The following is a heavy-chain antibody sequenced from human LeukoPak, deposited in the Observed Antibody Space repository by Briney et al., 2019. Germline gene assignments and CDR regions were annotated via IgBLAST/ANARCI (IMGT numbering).Heavy chain of an antibody. Sequence: SETLSLTCTVSGGSISSSSYYWGWIRQPPGRGLEWIESIYYSGSTYYNPSLKSRVTISVDTSKNQFSLKLSSVTAADTAVYYCARDGGRVVVPAHPSWFDPWGQGTLVTVSS. CDR1: GGSISSSSYY. V-gene: IGHV4-39*07. CDR2: IYYSGST. CDR3: ARDGGRVVVPAHPSWFDP. D-gene: IGHD2-2*01. J-gene: IGHJ5*02.